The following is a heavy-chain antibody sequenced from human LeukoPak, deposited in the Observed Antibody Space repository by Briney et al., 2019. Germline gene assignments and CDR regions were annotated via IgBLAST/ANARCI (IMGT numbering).Heavy chain of an antibody. D-gene: IGHD1-14*01. Sequence: GGSLRLSCAASGFTFSSYSMNWVRQAPGKGLEWVANIKQDGSEKYYVDSVKGRFTISRDNAKNSLYLQMNSLRAEDTAVYYCARGPYAGITGEAYFDYWGQGTLVTVSS. J-gene: IGHJ4*02. CDR1: GFTFSSYS. V-gene: IGHV3-7*01. CDR3: ARGPYAGITGEAYFDY. CDR2: IKQDGSEK.